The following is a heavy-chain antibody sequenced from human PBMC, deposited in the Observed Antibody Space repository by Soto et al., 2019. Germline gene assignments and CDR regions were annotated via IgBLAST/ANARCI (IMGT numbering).Heavy chain of an antibody. CDR2: ISAYNGNT. J-gene: IGHJ4*02. V-gene: IGHV1-18*01. CDR3: ARDHSYDDSSGYDF. CDR1: GYTFTSYG. Sequence: QVQLVQSGAEVKKPGASVKVSCKASGYTFTSYGISWVRQAPGQGLEWMGWISAYNGNTNYAQKLQGRVTMTTDTPTSTAYMEPRSLRADDTAVYYCARDHSYDDSSGYDFWGQGTLVTVSS. D-gene: IGHD3-22*01.